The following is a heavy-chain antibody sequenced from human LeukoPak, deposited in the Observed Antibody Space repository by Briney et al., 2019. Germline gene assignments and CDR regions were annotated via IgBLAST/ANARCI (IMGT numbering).Heavy chain of an antibody. D-gene: IGHD3-10*01. CDR1: GFSFSNYT. J-gene: IGHJ4*02. Sequence: GGSLRLSCAVSGFSFSNYTMNWVRQAPGKGLEWVSYISTSSRTIYYADSGKGRFTISRDNAKNSLYLQMNSLRAEDTAVYYCARIGGKRAPDFDFWGQGTLVSVSS. V-gene: IGHV3-48*04. CDR2: ISTSSRTI. CDR3: ARIGGKRAPDFDF.